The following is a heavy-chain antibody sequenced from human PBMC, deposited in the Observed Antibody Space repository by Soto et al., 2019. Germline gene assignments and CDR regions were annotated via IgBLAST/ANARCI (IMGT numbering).Heavy chain of an antibody. CDR2: IFSNDEK. D-gene: IGHD6-6*01. V-gene: IGHV2-26*01. CDR1: GFSLSNARMG. CDR3: ARIPSSSSWFDP. J-gene: IGHJ5*02. Sequence: SGPTLVNPTETLTLTCTVSGFSLSNARMGVSWIRQPPGKALEWLAHIFSNDEKSYSTSLKSSLTISKDTSKSQVVLTMTNMDPVDTATYYCARIPSSSSWFDPWGQGTLVTVSS.